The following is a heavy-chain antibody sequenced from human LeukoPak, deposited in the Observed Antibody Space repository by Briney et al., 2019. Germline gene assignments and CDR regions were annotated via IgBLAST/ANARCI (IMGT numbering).Heavy chain of an antibody. V-gene: IGHV1-2*02. Sequence: ASVKVSCKASGYTLTGYYMHWVRQAPGQGLEWMGWINPNSGGTNYAQKFRGRVTMTRDTSISTAYMELSRLRSDDTAVYYCARGSSMVRGVIFLPFDYWGQGTLVTVSS. CDR2: INPNSGGT. CDR3: ARGSSMVRGVIFLPFDY. CDR1: GYTLTGYY. D-gene: IGHD3-10*01. J-gene: IGHJ4*02.